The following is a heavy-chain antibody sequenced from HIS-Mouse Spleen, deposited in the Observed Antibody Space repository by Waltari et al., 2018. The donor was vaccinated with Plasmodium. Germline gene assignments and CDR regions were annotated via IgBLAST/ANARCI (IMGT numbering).Heavy chain of an antibody. CDR1: GYTFTVYY. CDR3: ARDLAAAGHFDY. CDR2: INPNSGGT. Sequence: QVQLVQSGAEVKKPGASVKVSCKASGYTFTVYYIHWVRQAPGQGLEWRGWINPNSGGTNYAQKFQGRVTMTRDTSISTAYMELSRLRSDDTAVYYCARDLAAAGHFDYWGQGTLVTVSS. V-gene: IGHV1-2*02. D-gene: IGHD6-13*01. J-gene: IGHJ4*02.